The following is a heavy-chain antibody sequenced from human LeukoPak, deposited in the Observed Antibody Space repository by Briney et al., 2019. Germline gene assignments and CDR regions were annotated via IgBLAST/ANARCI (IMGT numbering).Heavy chain of an antibody. D-gene: IGHD1-26*01. CDR2: IQNDEIDK. Sequence: GGSLRLSCAASGFTFTTYGMHWVRQAPGKGLEWVAFIQNDEIDKFYADSVKGRFTISRDNAKNSLYLQMNSLRVEDTAVYYCARVGYSGSPGDYWGQGTLVTVSS. CDR3: ARVGYSGSPGDY. J-gene: IGHJ4*02. V-gene: IGHV3-30*02. CDR1: GFTFTTYG.